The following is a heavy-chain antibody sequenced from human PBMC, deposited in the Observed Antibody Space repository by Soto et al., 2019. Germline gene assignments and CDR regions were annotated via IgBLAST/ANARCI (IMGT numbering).Heavy chain of an antibody. V-gene: IGHV3-23*01. Sequence: EVQLLESGGGLVQPGGSLRLSCAASGFTFSSYAMSWVRQAPGKGLEWVSAISGSGGSTYYADSVKGRLTISRDNSKNTLYLQMNSLRAEDTAVYYCTSYGGDYYYYYYYMDVWGKGTTVTVSS. CDR1: GFTFSSYA. CDR2: ISGSGGST. D-gene: IGHD2-21*02. CDR3: TSYGGDYYYYYYYMDV. J-gene: IGHJ6*03.